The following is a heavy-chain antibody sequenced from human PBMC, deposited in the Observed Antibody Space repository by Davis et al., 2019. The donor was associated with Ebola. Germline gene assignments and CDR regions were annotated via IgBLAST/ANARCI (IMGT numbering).Heavy chain of an antibody. V-gene: IGHV1-2*02. CDR1: GYTFTGDY. CDR3: ARGEDCTIGLCRLRYFDL. Sequence: ASVKVSCKASGYTFTGDYMHWVRQAPGQGLEWMGWISPNSGATIYAQKFQGRVTMTRDTSISTAYMELSRLRSDDTAVYYCARGEDCTIGLCRLRYFDLWGRGTLVTVSS. D-gene: IGHD2-8*01. J-gene: IGHJ2*01. CDR2: ISPNSGAT.